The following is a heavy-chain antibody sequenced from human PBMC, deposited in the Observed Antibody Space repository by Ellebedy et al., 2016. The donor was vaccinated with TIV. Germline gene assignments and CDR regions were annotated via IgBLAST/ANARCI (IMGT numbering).Heavy chain of an antibody. D-gene: IGHD3-10*01. CDR1: GYTFTSYD. Sequence: ASVKVSXXASGYTFTSYDINWVRQATGQGLEWMGWMNPNSGNTGYAQKFQGRVTMTRNTSISTVYMELSSLRSEDTAVYYCAREGGQNYYGSGSYRNWFDPWGQGTLVTVSS. CDR3: AREGGQNYYGSGSYRNWFDP. V-gene: IGHV1-8*01. J-gene: IGHJ5*02. CDR2: MNPNSGNT.